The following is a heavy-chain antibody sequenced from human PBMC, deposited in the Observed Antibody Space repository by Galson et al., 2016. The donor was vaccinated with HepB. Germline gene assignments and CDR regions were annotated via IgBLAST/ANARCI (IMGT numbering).Heavy chain of an antibody. CDR1: GFTFDDYG. Sequence: SLRLSCATSGFTFDDYGIGWFRQAPGKGLEWVSFTKKKHYGGTTEYAASVKGRFTISRDDSTSIVYLQMNSLKTEDTALYYCSRSPEISGQRPLFDDWGQGTLVTVSS. CDR3: SRSPEISGQRPLFDD. CDR2: TKKKHYGGTT. D-gene: IGHD1-14*01. V-gene: IGHV3-49*03. J-gene: IGHJ4*02.